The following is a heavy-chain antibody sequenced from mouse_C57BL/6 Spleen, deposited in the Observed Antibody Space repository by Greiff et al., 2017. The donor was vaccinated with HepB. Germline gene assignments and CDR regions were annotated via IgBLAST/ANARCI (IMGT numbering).Heavy chain of an antibody. J-gene: IGHJ4*01. CDR1: GYTFTSYT. D-gene: IGHD2-2*01. Sequence: QVQLKQSGAELARPGASVKMSCKASGYTFTSYTMHWVKQRPGQGLEWIGYINPSSGYTKYNQKFKDKATLTADKSSSTAYMQLSSLTSEDSEVYYCAKGGYYYAMDYWGQGTSVTVSS. CDR2: INPSSGYT. CDR3: AKGGYYYAMDY. V-gene: IGHV1-4*01.